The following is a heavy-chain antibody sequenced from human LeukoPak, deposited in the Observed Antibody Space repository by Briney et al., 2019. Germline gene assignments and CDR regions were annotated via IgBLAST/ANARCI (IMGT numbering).Heavy chain of an antibody. J-gene: IGHJ4*02. V-gene: IGHV3-74*01. CDR2: ICPDGTVT. CDR3: VRDFRSADY. CDR1: GFTFSTYC. Sequence: GGSLRLSCAASGFTFSTYCMHWVRQAPGKGPMWVSRICPDGTVTNYADSVKARFIISRDNARNTVYLQMNSLRVEDTAVYYCVRDFRSADYWGQGALVTVSS.